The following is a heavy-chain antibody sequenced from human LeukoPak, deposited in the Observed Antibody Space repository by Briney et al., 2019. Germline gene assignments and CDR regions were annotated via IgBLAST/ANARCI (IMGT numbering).Heavy chain of an antibody. CDR1: KFNFHNYG. Sequence: RGSLRLSCTTPKFNFHNYGLTWVRQAPGKELEWVSSISGSGAQYADSVKGRFTISRDNSKNTLYLQMNNLRADDTAVYYCVKKGQADDDGKPDWGQGTLVTVSS. CDR2: ISGSGA. D-gene: IGHD1-1*01. V-gene: IGHV3-23*01. CDR3: VKKGQADDDGKPD. J-gene: IGHJ4*02.